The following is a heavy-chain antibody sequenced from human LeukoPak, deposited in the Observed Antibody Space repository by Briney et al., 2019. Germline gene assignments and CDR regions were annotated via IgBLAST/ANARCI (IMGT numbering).Heavy chain of an antibody. CDR3: AKFNFGSGWYYFDY. CDR2: ISGSGGST. CDR1: GFTFSSYA. V-gene: IGHV3-23*01. Sequence: GGSLRPSCAASGFTFSSYAMSWVRQAPGKGLEWVSAISGSGGSTYYADSVKGRFTISRDNSKNTLYLQMNSLRAEDTAVYYCAKFNFGSGWYYFDYWGQGTLVTVSS. D-gene: IGHD6-19*01. J-gene: IGHJ4*02.